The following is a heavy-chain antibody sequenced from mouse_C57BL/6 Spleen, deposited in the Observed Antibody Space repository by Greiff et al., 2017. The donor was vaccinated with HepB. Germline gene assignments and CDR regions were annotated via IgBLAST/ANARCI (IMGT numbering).Heavy chain of an antibody. CDR3: ARDYYGSSSHFDY. V-gene: IGHV1-26*01. D-gene: IGHD1-1*01. CDR2: INPNNGGT. CDR1: GYTFTDYY. J-gene: IGHJ2*01. Sequence: EVQLQQSGPELVKPGASVKISCKASGYTFTDYYMNWVKQSHGKSLEWIGDINPNNGGTSYNQKFKGKATLTVAKSSSTAYLELRSLTSEDSAVYYCARDYYGSSSHFDYWGQGTTLTVSS.